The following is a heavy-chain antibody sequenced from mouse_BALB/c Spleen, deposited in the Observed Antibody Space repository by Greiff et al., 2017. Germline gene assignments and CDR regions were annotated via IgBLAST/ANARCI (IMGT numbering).Heavy chain of an antibody. D-gene: IGHD1-1*01. CDR3: ARISYYYGSSLFDY. CDR2: ISYDGSN. Sequence: EVQLQESGPGLVKPSQSLSLTCSVTGYSITSGYYWNWIRQFPGNKLEWMGYISYDGSNNYNPSLKNRISITRDTSKNQFFLKLNSVTTEDTATYYCARISYYYGSSLFDYWGQGTTLTVSS. J-gene: IGHJ2*01. CDR1: GYSITSGYY. V-gene: IGHV3-6*02.